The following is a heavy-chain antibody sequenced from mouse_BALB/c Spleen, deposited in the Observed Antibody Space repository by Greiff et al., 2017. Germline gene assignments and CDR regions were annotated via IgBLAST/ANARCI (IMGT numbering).Heavy chain of an antibody. CDR3: ARSVTMIKGYAMDY. J-gene: IGHJ4*01. V-gene: IGHV5-17*02. Sequence: EVQVVESGGGLVQPGGSRKLSCAASGFTFSSFGMHWVRQAPEKGLEWVAYISSGSSTIYYADTVKGRFNISRDNPKNTLFLQMTSLRSEDTAMYYCARSVTMIKGYAMDYWGQGTSVTVSS. CDR1: GFTFSSFG. D-gene: IGHD2-4*01. CDR2: ISSGSSTI.